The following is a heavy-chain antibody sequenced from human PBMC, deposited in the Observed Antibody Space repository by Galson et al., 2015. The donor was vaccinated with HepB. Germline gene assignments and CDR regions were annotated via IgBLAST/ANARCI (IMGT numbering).Heavy chain of an antibody. Sequence: SLRLSCAASGFTFSSYNMNWVRQAPGKGLGWVSYISSSSTIYYADSVKGRFTISRDNAKNSLYLQMNSLRAEDTAVYYCARGDYGDYTFRFDYWGQGILVTVSS. CDR2: ISSSSTI. CDR3: ARGDYGDYTFRFDY. J-gene: IGHJ4*02. V-gene: IGHV3-48*01. CDR1: GFTFSSYN. D-gene: IGHD4-17*01.